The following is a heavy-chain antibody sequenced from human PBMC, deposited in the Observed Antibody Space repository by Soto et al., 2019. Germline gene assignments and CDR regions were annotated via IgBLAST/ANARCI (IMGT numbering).Heavy chain of an antibody. CDR1: GFTFSSYA. V-gene: IGHV3-30-3*01. CDR3: ARPLWRDDYNWGYFDL. J-gene: IGHJ2*01. Sequence: QVQLVESGGGVVQPGRSLRLSCAASGFTFSSYAMHWVRQAPGKGLEWGAVISYDGSNKYYADSVKGRFTISRDNSKNTLYLQMNSPRTEDTAVYYCARPLWRDDYNWGYFDLWGRGTLVTVSS. D-gene: IGHD4-4*01. CDR2: ISYDGSNK.